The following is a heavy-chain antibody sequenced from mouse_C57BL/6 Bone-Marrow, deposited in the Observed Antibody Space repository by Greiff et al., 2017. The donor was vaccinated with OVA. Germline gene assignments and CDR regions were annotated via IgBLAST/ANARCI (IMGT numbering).Heavy chain of an antibody. V-gene: IGHV15-2*01. Sequence: QVQLKQSGSELRSPGSSVKLSCKDFDSEVFPIAYMSWVRQKPGHGFEWIGGILPSIGRTIYGEKFEDKATLDADTLSNTAYLELNSLTSEDSAIYYCAKVYYDYDDYFDYWGQGTTLTVSS. CDR2: ILPSIGRT. CDR3: AKVYYDYDDYFDY. D-gene: IGHD2-4*01. CDR1: DSEVFPIAY. J-gene: IGHJ2*01.